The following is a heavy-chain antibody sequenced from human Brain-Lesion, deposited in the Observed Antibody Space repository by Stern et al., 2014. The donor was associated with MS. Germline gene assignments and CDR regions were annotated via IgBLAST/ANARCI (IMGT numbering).Heavy chain of an antibody. J-gene: IGHJ6*02. V-gene: IGHV1-2*02. CDR3: ARDQRGITIFGVVTDYYYLGMDV. CDR2: INPNTGGT. Sequence: GQLVESGAEVKKPGASVKVSCKTSGYIFTGYYIHWVRQAPGQGLEWMAWINPNTGGTRYAQKVQGRDTMSRDTSISTAYVELSSLTSDDTAVYYCARDQRGITIFGVVTDYYYLGMDVWGQGTTVTVSS. CDR1: GYIFTGYY. D-gene: IGHD3-3*01.